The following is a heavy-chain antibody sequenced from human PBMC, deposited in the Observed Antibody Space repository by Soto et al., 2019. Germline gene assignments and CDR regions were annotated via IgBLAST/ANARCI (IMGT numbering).Heavy chain of an antibody. J-gene: IGHJ4*02. V-gene: IGHV1-2*06. D-gene: IGHD6-19*01. CDR3: AISVAVPDPHRAFDY. Sequence: QVQLVQSGAEVKKPGASVKVSCKASGYTFTGFYMHWVRHAPGQGLEWMGRINPDSGDTDHAEKFQGRVTMTRDTSISTDYMELTRLTSDDTAVYHCAISVAVPDPHRAFDYWGQGTAVTVSS. CDR2: INPDSGDT. CDR1: GYTFTGFY.